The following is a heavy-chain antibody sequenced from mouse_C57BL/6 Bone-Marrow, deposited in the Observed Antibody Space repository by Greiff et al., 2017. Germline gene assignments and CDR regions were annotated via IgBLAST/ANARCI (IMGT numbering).Heavy chain of an antibody. CDR2: IDPENGDT. CDR3: TTGRLYYFDY. Sequence: VQLQQSGAELVRPGASVKLSCTASGFNIKDDYMHWVKQRPEQGLEWIGWIDPENGDTEYASKFQGKATITADTSSNTAYLQLSSLTSEYTAVYYCTTGRLYYFDYWGQGTTLTVSS. V-gene: IGHV14-4*01. CDR1: GFNIKDDY. J-gene: IGHJ2*01.